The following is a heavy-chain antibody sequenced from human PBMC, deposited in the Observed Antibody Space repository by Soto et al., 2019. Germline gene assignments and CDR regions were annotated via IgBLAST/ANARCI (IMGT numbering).Heavy chain of an antibody. V-gene: IGHV1-2*02. CDR3: AGPAYSSSTEPLDD. J-gene: IGHJ4*02. CDR2: FNPSSGGT. D-gene: IGHD3-22*01. CDR1: GYTFTSYY. Sequence: XSVEVSCKASGYTFTSYYIHLVRQAPGQGLEWMGWFNPSSGGTNYAQRFQGRITMTKDTSGNTDYMEVSRLTSDDTAVYYCAGPAYSSSTEPLDDWGQGPLVTVSS.